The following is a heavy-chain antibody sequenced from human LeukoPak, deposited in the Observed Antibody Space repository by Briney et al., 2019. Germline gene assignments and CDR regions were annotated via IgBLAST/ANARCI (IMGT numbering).Heavy chain of an antibody. Sequence: SETLSLTCTVSGGSISSSSYYWGWTRQPPGKGLEWIWCIYYSGSTCYNPSLKSRVTISVDTSKNQFSLKLSSVTAADTAVYYCARHPREGSGWDFDYWGQGTLVTVSS. CDR3: ARHPREGSGWDFDY. D-gene: IGHD6-19*01. CDR2: IYYSGST. J-gene: IGHJ4*02. CDR1: GGSISSSSYY. V-gene: IGHV4-39*01.